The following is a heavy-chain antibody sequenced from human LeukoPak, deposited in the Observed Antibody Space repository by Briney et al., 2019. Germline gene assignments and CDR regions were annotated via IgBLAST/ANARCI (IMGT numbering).Heavy chain of an antibody. CDR1: GYTLTELS. J-gene: IGHJ4*02. CDR3: ATWIYCSGGSCYPSSFFG. V-gene: IGHV1-24*01. D-gene: IGHD2-15*01. CDR2: FDPEDGET. Sequence: ASVKVSCKVSGYTLTELSMHWVRQAPGKGLEWMGGFDPEDGETIYAQKFQGRVTMTEDTSTDTAYMELSSLRSEDTAVYYCATWIYCSGGSCYPSSFFGWGQGTLVTVSS.